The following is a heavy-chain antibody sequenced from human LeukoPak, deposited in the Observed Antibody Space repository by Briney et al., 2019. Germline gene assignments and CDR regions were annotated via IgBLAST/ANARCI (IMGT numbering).Heavy chain of an antibody. Sequence: GGSLRLSCAVSGITLSNYGMSWVRQAPGKWLEWGAGISGSGGRTNYADAVKGRFTISRDNAKNTLFLQMNSLRVEDTAVYFCAKRGVVIRVILVGFHKEAYYFDSWGQGALVTVSS. CDR1: GITLSNYG. D-gene: IGHD3-22*01. CDR3: AKRGVVIRVILVGFHKEAYYFDS. CDR2: ISGSGGRT. V-gene: IGHV3-23*01. J-gene: IGHJ4*02.